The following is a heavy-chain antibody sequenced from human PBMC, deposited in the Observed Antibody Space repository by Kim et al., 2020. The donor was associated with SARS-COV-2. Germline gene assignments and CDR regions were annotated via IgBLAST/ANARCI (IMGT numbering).Heavy chain of an antibody. J-gene: IGHJ4*02. Sequence: PSLKSRVTISVDTSKNQFSLKLSSVTAADTAVYYCARGSLDTAMVYYFDYWGQGTLVTVSS. V-gene: IGHV4-59*09. D-gene: IGHD5-18*01. CDR3: ARGSLDTAMVYYFDY.